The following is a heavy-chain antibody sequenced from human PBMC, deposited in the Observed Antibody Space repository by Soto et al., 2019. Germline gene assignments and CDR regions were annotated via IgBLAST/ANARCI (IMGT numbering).Heavy chain of an antibody. CDR1: GFSFSLYW. CDR3: ARSHDSSYYMDV. V-gene: IGHV3-74*01. CDR2: IKRDGSSP. Sequence: GGSLRLSCVASGFSFSLYWMYWVRQDPGKGLVWVSGIKRDGSSPSYAGSVKGRFTISRDNAKNTLYLQMNSLRVEDTAVYYCARSHDSSYYMDVWGKGTTVTVSS. D-gene: IGHD1-1*01. J-gene: IGHJ6*03.